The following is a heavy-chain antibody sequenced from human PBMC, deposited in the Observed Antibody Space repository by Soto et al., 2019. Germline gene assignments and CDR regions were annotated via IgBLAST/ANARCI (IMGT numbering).Heavy chain of an antibody. Sequence: QVHLVQSGGELKKPGASVKVSCKASGYSFSDFGITWVRQAPGQGLEWMGWISGKNGNTNYARKVQGRVDLTADTSTSTAYMEMRALTSDDTGIYYCARSYYYEDTGTFENWGQGTPVTVSS. J-gene: IGHJ4*02. D-gene: IGHD3-22*01. CDR1: GYSFSDFG. V-gene: IGHV1-18*04. CDR3: ARSYYYEDTGTFEN. CDR2: ISGKNGNT.